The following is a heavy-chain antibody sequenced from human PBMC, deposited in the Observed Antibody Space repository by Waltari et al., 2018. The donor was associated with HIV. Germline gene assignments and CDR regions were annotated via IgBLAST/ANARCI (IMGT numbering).Heavy chain of an antibody. CDR1: GGSISRGSYF. D-gene: IGHD3-3*01. V-gene: IGHV4-61*02. CDR3: ARSEGAQTATIFDR. Sequence: QVQLQESGPGLVKPSQTLSLTCTVSGGSISRGSYFWSWVRQPAGKGLEGIGRFYTSGSTNYSPALESRVTISVDTSKNQFSLKLNSVTAADTAVYFCARSEGAQTATIFDRWGQGTLVTVSS. J-gene: IGHJ4*02. CDR2: FYTSGST.